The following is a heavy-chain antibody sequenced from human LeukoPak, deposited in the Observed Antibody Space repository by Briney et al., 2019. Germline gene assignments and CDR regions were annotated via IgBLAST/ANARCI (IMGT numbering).Heavy chain of an antibody. CDR1: GFTFTTYE. CDR3: ARQIYYYGMDV. Sequence: GGSLRLSCAASGFTFTTYEMNWVRQAPGKGLEWVSYISSSGGPIYYADSVRGRFTISRDNAKKSLYLQMNSLRAEDTAVYYCARQIYYYGMDVWGQGTTVTVSS. CDR2: ISSSGGPI. J-gene: IGHJ6*02. V-gene: IGHV3-48*03.